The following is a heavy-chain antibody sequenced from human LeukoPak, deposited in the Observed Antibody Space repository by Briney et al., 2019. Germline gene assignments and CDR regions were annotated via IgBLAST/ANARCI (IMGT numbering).Heavy chain of an antibody. Sequence: SETLSLTCAVSGGSISSSNWWSWVRQPPGKGLEWIGYIYYSGSTYYNPSLKSRVTISVDTSKNQFSLKLSSVAAADTAVYYCARQDYDSSGYYYRPNYYFDYWGQGTLVTVSS. J-gene: IGHJ4*02. V-gene: IGHV4-4*02. CDR2: IYYSGST. CDR3: ARQDYDSSGYYYRPNYYFDY. CDR1: GGSISSSNW. D-gene: IGHD3-22*01.